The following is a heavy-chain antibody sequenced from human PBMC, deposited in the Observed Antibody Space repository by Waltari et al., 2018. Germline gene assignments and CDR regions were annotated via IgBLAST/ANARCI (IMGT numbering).Heavy chain of an antibody. CDR3: VRTGYSGNYYYFDF. V-gene: IGHV3-9*01. Sequence: VQLLESGGGVVQPGTSLRLSCAASGFPFNDYAMEWVRQAPGKGLEGVSGINWNSGNIGYADSVKGRFTISRDNAKNSLYLQMNSLRVEDTALYYCVRTGYSGNYYYFDFWGQGTLVTVSS. D-gene: IGHD4-4*01. CDR1: GFPFNDYA. J-gene: IGHJ4*02. CDR2: INWNSGNI.